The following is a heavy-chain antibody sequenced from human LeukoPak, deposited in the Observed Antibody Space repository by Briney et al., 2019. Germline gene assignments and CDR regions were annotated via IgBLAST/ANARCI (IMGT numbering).Heavy chain of an antibody. V-gene: IGHV1-24*01. CDR2: FDPEYGEK. CDR3: ATGIMIPAGFDY. J-gene: IGHJ4*02. D-gene: IGHD3-16*01. Sequence: GASVKVSCKISGDTLSRLTIHWVRQAPGEGLEKMGRFDPEYGEKVFAQTFQGRVTMTGDTSTNTAYMELSSLRSEDTAVYYCATGIMIPAGFDYWGQGTLVTVSS. CDR1: GDTLSRLT.